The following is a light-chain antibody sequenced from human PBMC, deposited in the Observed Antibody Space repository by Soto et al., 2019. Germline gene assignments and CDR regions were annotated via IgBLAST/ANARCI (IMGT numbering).Light chain of an antibody. V-gene: IGKV3-20*01. J-gene: IGKJ1*01. CDR3: QQYASSPLT. CDR2: GAS. CDR1: QIVNNNY. Sequence: EIVLTPSPGTLSLSPGERATLSCRASQIVNNNYLAWYQQKPGQAPRLVIYGASSRATGIPDRFSASGSGTDFTLTISRLEPEDFAVYYCQQYASSPLTFGQGTKVEIK.